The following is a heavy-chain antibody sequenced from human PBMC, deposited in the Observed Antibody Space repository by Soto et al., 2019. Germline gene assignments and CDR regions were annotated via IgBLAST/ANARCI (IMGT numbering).Heavy chain of an antibody. CDR1: GGTFSSYA. Sequence: QVQLVQSGAEVKKPGSSVKVSCKASGGTFSSYAISWVRQAPGQGLEWMGGIIPIFGTANYAQKFQGRVTITADETHRQAHKEVSHPRFGDKAVDYWAEGSGGHYYYYYGMDVWGQGTTVTVSS. CDR3: AEGSGGHYYYYYGMDV. J-gene: IGHJ6*02. V-gene: IGHV1-69*01. CDR2: IIPIFGTA. D-gene: IGHD3-16*01.